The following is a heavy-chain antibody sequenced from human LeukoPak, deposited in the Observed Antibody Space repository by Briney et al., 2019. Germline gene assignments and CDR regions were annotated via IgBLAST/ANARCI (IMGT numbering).Heavy chain of an antibody. Sequence: VQLGGSLRLPCAASGFTFSIFWMHWVRRAPGKGPVWVSRINSDGSSTDYADSVKGRFTISRDNAKNTLYLQMNSLRTEDTAVYYCARVESSSHFDYWGQGTLVTVSS. CDR3: ARVESSSHFDY. J-gene: IGHJ4*02. D-gene: IGHD6-13*01. V-gene: IGHV3-74*01. CDR2: INSDGSST. CDR1: GFTFSIFW.